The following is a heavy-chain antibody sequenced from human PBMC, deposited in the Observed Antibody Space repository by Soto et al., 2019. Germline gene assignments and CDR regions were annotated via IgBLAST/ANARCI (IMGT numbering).Heavy chain of an antibody. D-gene: IGHD2-2*01. CDR3: AKDGRLVPAAISQIYYYGMDV. CDR1: GFTFSSYG. CDR2: ISYDGSNK. Sequence: QVQLVESGGGVVQPGRSLRLSCAASGFTFSSYGMHWVRQAPGKGLEWVAVISYDGSNKYYADSVKGRFTISRDNSKNTLYLQMNSLRAEDTAVYYCAKDGRLVPAAISQIYYYGMDVWGQGTTVTVSS. J-gene: IGHJ6*02. V-gene: IGHV3-30*18.